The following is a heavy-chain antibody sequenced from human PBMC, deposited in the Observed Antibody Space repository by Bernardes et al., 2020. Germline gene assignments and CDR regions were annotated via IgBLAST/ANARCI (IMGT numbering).Heavy chain of an antibody. CDR2: INHSGST. Sequence: SETLSLTCAVYGGSFSGYYWSWIRQPPGKGLEWIGEINHSGSTNYNPSLKSRVTISVDTSKNQFSLKLSSVTAADTAVYYCARGLVVPAANHYYMDVWGKGTTVTVSS. V-gene: IGHV4-34*01. CDR1: GGSFSGYY. D-gene: IGHD2-2*01. J-gene: IGHJ6*03. CDR3: ARGLVVPAANHYYMDV.